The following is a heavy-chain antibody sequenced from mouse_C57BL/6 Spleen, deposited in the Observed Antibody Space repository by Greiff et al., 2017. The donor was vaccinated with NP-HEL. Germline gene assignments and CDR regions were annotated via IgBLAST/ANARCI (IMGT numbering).Heavy chain of an antibody. CDR1: GFTFSDYG. J-gene: IGHJ4*01. CDR3: ARRVTTYYAMDY. Sequence: DVQLVESGGGLVKPGGSLKLSCAASGFTFSDYGMHWVRQAPEKGLEWVAYISSGSSTIYYADTVKGRFTISRDNAKNTLFLQMTSLRSEDTAMYYCARRVTTYYAMDYWGQGTSVTVSS. V-gene: IGHV5-17*01. D-gene: IGHD2-2*01. CDR2: ISSGSSTI.